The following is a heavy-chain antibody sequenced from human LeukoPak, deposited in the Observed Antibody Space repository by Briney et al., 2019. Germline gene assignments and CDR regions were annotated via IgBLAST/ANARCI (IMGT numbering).Heavy chain of an antibody. D-gene: IGHD3-16*01. V-gene: IGHV1-2*02. CDR3: VSTGGGAFDY. CDR2: INPNSGGT. Sequence: ASVKVSCKASGYTFTSYGISWVRQAPGQGLEWMGWINPNSGGTNYAQKFQGRVTMTRDTSISTAYMELSRLRSDDTAVYYCVSTGGGAFDYWGQGTLVTVSS. CDR1: GYTFTSYG. J-gene: IGHJ4*02.